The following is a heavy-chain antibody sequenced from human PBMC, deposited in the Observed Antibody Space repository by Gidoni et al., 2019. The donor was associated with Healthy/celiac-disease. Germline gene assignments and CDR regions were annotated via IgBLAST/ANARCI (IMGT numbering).Heavy chain of an antibody. D-gene: IGHD3-16*02. Sequence: QVQLVQSGAEVKKPGSSVKVSCKASGGTFSSYAISWVRQAPGQGLEWMGGIIPIFGTANYAQKFQGRVTITADKSTSTAYMELSSLRSEDTAVYYCARVSRIGPGSYRYYFDYWGQGTLVTVSS. CDR3: ARVSRIGPGSYRYYFDY. CDR2: IIPIFGTA. J-gene: IGHJ4*02. CDR1: GGTFSSYA. V-gene: IGHV1-69*06.